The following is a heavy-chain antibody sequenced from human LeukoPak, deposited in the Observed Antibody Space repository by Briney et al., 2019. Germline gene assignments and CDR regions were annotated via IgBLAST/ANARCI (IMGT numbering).Heavy chain of an antibody. V-gene: IGHV3-23*01. CDR3: AKDLIL. Sequence: QPGGSLRLSCAASGFTFSSYGMSWVRQTPGKGLEWVSIISGSGGNIYYADSVKGRFTISRDNSKNTLYLQMFSLRPEDTAVYFCAKDLILWGQGTVVTVSS. CDR1: GFTFSSYG. J-gene: IGHJ3*01. CDR2: ISGSGGNI.